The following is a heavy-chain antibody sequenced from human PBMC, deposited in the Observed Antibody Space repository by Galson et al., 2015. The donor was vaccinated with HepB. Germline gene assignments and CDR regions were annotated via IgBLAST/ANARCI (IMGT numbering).Heavy chain of an antibody. V-gene: IGHV3-23*01. CDR1: GFTFSSYA. J-gene: IGHJ6*03. CDR2: ISGSGGST. D-gene: IGHD3-3*01. CDR3: AKDCVRFLEFSMDV. Sequence: SLRLSCAASGFTFSSYAMSWVRQAPGKGLEWVSAISGSGGSTYYADSVKGRFTISRDNSKNTLYLQMNSLRAEDTAVYYCAKDCVRFLEFSMDVWGKGTTVTVSS.